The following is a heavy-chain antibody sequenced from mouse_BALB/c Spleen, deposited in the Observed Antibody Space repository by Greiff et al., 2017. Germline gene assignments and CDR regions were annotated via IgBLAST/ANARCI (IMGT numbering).Heavy chain of an antibody. CDR2: ISYSGST. CDR3: ARIFWDWYFDV. Sequence: VQLKESGPGLVKPSQSLSLTCTVTGYSITSDYAWNWIRQFPGNKLEWMGYISYSGSTSYNPSLKSRISITRDTSKNQFFLQLNSVTTEDTATYYCARIFWDWYFDVWGAGTTVTVSS. J-gene: IGHJ1*01. CDR1: GYSITSDYA. V-gene: IGHV3-2*02. D-gene: IGHD4-1*01.